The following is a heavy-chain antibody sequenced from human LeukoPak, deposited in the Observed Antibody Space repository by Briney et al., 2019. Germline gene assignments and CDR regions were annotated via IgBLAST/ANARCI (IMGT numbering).Heavy chain of an antibody. J-gene: IGHJ4*02. CDR3: ARTPPNWGADY. CDR1: GYTFSSNA. Sequence: GASVKVSCKAFGYTFSSNAINWVRQATGQGFEWMGWMSPNSGNTGYAQKFRGRVAMTMDTSIRTAYMELSSLRSEDTAVYYCARTPPNWGADYWGQGTLVTVSS. V-gene: IGHV1-8*01. CDR2: MSPNSGNT. D-gene: IGHD7-27*01.